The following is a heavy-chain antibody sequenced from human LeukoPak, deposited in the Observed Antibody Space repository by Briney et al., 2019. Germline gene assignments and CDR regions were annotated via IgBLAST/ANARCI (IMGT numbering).Heavy chain of an antibody. CDR2: ISHDGSNK. Sequence: GGSLRLSCAASGFTFSHYAMHWVRQAPGKGLEWVAVISHDGSNKYYADSVRGRFTISRDNSKNTLYLQMNSLRAEDAAMYYCARVGAGTADFDYWGQGTLVTVSS. D-gene: IGHD1-1*01. J-gene: IGHJ4*02. CDR1: GFTFSHYA. CDR3: ARVGAGTADFDY. V-gene: IGHV3-30-3*01.